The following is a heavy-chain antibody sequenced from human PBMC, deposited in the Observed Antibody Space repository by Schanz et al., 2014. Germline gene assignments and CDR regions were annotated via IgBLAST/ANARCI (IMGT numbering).Heavy chain of an antibody. Sequence: VQLLESGGGLVQPGGSLRLSCASSGFSFNTYAMSWVRQAPGKGLEWVAVIWNDGNKKYYSESVQGRFSISRDNSKNTLYLQMNSLRTEDTAVYYCARGGRTAGAFDIWGQGTMVTVSS. CDR1: GFSFNTYA. D-gene: IGHD1-1*01. J-gene: IGHJ3*02. V-gene: IGHV3-33*08. CDR2: IWNDGNKK. CDR3: ARGGRTAGAFDI.